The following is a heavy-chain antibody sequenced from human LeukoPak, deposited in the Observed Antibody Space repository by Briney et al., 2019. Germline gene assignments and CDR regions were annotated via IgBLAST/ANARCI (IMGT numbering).Heavy chain of an antibody. CDR2: ISGTGDTT. CDR3: ANSVVRGVATMDV. Sequence: GGSLRLSCTSTGLTFSSFVMAWVRQAPGKGLEWVSGISGTGDTTYYADAVKGRFTISRDNSRNTLYLQLNNVGGEDTAVYYCANSVVRGVATMDVWGQGTTVTVS. V-gene: IGHV3-23*01. J-gene: IGHJ6*02. CDR1: GLTFSSFV. D-gene: IGHD3-10*01.